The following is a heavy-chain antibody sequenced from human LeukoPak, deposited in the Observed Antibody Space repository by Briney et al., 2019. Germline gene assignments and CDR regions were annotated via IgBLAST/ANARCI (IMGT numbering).Heavy chain of an antibody. CDR2: ISSSSSYI. J-gene: IGHJ4*02. V-gene: IGHV3-21*01. D-gene: IGHD5-18*01. Sequence: GGSLRLSCAASGFTFSSYSMNWVRQAPGKGLEWVSSISSSSSYIYYADSVKGRFTISRDNAKNSLYLQMNSLRAEDTAVYYCARDFWGYSYGDFDYWGQETLVTVSS. CDR1: GFTFSSYS. CDR3: ARDFWGYSYGDFDY.